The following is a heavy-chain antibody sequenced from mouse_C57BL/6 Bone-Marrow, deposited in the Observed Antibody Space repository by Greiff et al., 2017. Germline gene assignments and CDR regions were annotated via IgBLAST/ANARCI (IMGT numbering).Heavy chain of an antibody. CDR1: GFSFNTYA. CDR2: IRSKSNNYAT. CDR3: VREGRITTVVAPMDY. V-gene: IGHV10-1*01. Sequence: DVMLVESGGGLVQPKGSLKLSCAASGFSFNTYAMNWVRQAPGKGLEWVARIRSKSNNYATYYADSVKDRFTISRDDSESMLYLQMNNLKTEDTAMYYCVREGRITTVVAPMDYWGQGTSVTVSS. J-gene: IGHJ4*01. D-gene: IGHD1-1*01.